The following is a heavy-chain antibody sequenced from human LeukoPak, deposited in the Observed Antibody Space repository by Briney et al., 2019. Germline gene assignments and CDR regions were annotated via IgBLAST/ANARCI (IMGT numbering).Heavy chain of an antibody. CDR3: ARGEYCSSTSCYFDWFDP. D-gene: IGHD2-2*01. CDR1: GGSFSGYY. J-gene: IGHJ5*02. CDR2: INHSGST. V-gene: IGHV4-34*01. Sequence: SETLSLTCAVYGGSFSGYYWSWVRQPPGKGLEWIGEINHSGSTNYNPSLKSRVTISVDTSKNQFSLKLSSVTAADTAVYYCARGEYCSSTSCYFDWFDPWGQGTLVTVSS.